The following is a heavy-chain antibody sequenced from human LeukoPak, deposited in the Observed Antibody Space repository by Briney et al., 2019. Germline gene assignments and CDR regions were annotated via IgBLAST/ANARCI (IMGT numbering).Heavy chain of an antibody. CDR3: DRQTTVRMVPHYFDY. CDR2: IYYSGST. J-gene: IGHJ4*01. D-gene: IGHD3-10*01. V-gene: IGHV4-39*01. CDR1: GGSISSSSYY. Sequence: SESLSLTCTVSGGSISSSSYYWGWIRQPRGKGLEWIGSIYYSGSTYYNPSLKSRVTISGATSKNQFSLKLSSVSAPGSDESYCDRQTTVRMVPHYFDYWGHETLITVSS.